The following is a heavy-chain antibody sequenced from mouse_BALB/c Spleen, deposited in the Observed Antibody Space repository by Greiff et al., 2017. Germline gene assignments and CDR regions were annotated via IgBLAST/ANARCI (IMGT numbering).Heavy chain of an antibody. CDR3: ARGATVVATRYAMDY. J-gene: IGHJ4*01. Sequence: DVHLVESGAELVKPGASVKLSCTASGFNIKDTYMHWVKQRPEQGLEWIGRIDPADGNTKYDPKFQGKATITADTSSNTAYLQLSSLTSEDTAVYYCARGATVVATRYAMDYWGQGTSVTVSS. CDR1: GFNIKDTY. CDR2: IDPADGNT. D-gene: IGHD1-1*01. V-gene: IGHV14-3*02.